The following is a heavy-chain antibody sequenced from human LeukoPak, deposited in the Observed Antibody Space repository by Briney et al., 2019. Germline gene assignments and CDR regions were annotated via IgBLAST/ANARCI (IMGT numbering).Heavy chain of an antibody. J-gene: IGHJ6*03. Sequence: GGSLRLSCAASGFTFSSYWMSWVRQALGKGLEWVANIKQDGSEKYYVDSVKGRFTISRDNAKNSLYLQMNSLRAEDTAVYYCARGVDSGWYYYYMDVWGKGTTVTVSS. D-gene: IGHD6-19*01. CDR2: IKQDGSEK. V-gene: IGHV3-7*01. CDR3: ARGVDSGWYYYYMDV. CDR1: GFTFSSYW.